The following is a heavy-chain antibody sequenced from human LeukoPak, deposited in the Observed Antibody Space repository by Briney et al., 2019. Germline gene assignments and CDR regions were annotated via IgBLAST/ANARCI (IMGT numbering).Heavy chain of an antibody. J-gene: IGHJ5*02. D-gene: IGHD6-19*01. V-gene: IGHV4-61*01. CDR2: IYYSGST. CDR3: ASTYSSGWYRWFDP. CDR1: GGSVSSGSYY. Sequence: SETLSLTCTVSGGSVSSGSYYWSWIRQPPGKGLEWIGYIYYSGSTNYNPSLKSRVTISVDTSKNQFSLKLGSVTAADTAVYYCASTYSSGWYRWFDPWGQGTLVTVSS.